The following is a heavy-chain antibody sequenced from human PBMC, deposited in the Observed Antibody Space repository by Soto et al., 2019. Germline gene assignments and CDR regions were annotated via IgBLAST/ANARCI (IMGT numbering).Heavy chain of an antibody. J-gene: IGHJ6*02. CDR1: GYTFIGYY. CDR3: ARVGGGLASLGYYGMDV. CDR2: INPNSGGT. V-gene: IGHV1-2*04. Sequence: GASVKVSCKASGYTFIGYYIHWVRQAPGQGLEWMGWINPNSGGTNYAQRFQGWVTMTRDRSISTAYMELSRLKSDDTAVYYCARVGGGLASLGYYGMDVWGQGTTVTASS. D-gene: IGHD3-10*01.